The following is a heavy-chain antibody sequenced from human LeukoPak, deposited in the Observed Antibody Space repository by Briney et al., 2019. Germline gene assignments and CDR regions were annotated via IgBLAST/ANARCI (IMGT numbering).Heavy chain of an antibody. CDR3: AELGITMIGGV. CDR1: GLTSIDYY. J-gene: IGHJ6*04. Sequence: PGGPLGPSFEPSGLTSIDYYINWVGQAPGRGLEGVSYISSSGSTIYYADSVKGRFTISRDNAKNSLYLQMNSLRAEDTAVYYCAELGITMIGGVWGKGTTVTISS. D-gene: IGHD3-10*02. CDR2: ISSSGSTI. V-gene: IGHV3-11*04.